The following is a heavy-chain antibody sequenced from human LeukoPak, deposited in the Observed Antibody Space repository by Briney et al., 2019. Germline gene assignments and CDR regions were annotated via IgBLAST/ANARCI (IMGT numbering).Heavy chain of an antibody. CDR2: INGDGSMP. D-gene: IGHD2-21*02. CDR3: ARAPGIVVVTAGFDP. J-gene: IGHJ5*02. Sequence: GGSLRLSCAASGFTFSNYWMHWVRQAPGKGLVWVSCINGDGSMPTYADSVKGRFTISRDNAKNTLSLHMNSLRAEDTAVYYCARAPGIVVVTAGFDPWGQGTLVTVSS. CDR1: GFTFSNYW. V-gene: IGHV3-74*01.